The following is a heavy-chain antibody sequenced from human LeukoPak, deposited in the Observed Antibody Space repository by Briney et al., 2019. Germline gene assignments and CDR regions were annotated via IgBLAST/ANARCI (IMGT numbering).Heavy chain of an antibody. Sequence: PGRSLRLSCAASGFTFDDYAMHWVRQAPGKGLEWVSGISWNSGSIGYADSVKGRFTISRDNAKNSLYLQMNSLGAEDTALYYCAKDKGRSGYYLRWNAFDIWGQGTMVTVSS. CDR1: GFTFDDYA. J-gene: IGHJ3*02. CDR3: AKDKGRSGYYLRWNAFDI. CDR2: ISWNSGSI. D-gene: IGHD3-22*01. V-gene: IGHV3-9*01.